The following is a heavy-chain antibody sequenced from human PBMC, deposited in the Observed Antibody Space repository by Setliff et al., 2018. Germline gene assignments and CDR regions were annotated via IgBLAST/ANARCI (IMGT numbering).Heavy chain of an antibody. J-gene: IGHJ3*01. CDR2: IYHSGSA. D-gene: IGHD1-26*01. CDR3: AREVGTSTSSDAFDV. Sequence: TLSLTCTVSGDSISSGDYFWSWIRQPPGKGLEWIAYIYHSGSAYYNPSLKSRVTMSVDTSKNQFSLHLTSVAAADTAVYYCAREVGTSTSSDAFDVWGQGMMVTVSS. V-gene: IGHV4-30-4*08. CDR1: GDSISSGDYF.